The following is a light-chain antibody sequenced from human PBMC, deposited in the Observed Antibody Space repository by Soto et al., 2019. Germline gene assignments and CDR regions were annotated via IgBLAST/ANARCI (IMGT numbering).Light chain of an antibody. CDR2: DAS. J-gene: IGKJ2*01. V-gene: IGKV1-5*01. CDR3: QQYNSYPYT. Sequence: DIQMTQSPSTLSASVGDRVTLTCRASQSISSWLAWYQQKPGKAPKLLIYDASTLESGVPSRFSGSGSGTEFTLTISSLQPDDFAAYYCQQYNSYPYTFGQGNKLEIK. CDR1: QSISSW.